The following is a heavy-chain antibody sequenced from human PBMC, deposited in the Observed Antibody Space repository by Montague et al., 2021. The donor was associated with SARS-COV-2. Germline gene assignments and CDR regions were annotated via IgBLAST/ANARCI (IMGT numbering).Heavy chain of an antibody. D-gene: IGHD3-22*01. Sequence: SETLSLTCTVSGGSISSSSYYWGWIRQPPGKGLEWIGSVYYSGSTYYNPSLKSRVTISVDTSKNQFSLKLSSVAAADTAVYYCASPSYYYDSSGSDDFDIWGQGTMVTVSS. CDR2: VYYSGST. CDR1: GGSISSSSYY. J-gene: IGHJ3*02. CDR3: ASPSYYYDSSGSDDFDI. V-gene: IGHV4-39*01.